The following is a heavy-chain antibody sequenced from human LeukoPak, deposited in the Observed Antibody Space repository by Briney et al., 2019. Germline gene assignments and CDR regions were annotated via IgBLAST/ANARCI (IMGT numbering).Heavy chain of an antibody. Sequence: SETLSLTCTVSGGSISSYYWSWIRQPPGKGLEWIGYIYYSGSTNYNPSLKSRVTISVDTSKNQFSLKLSSVTAADTAVYYCARVDVGITMVRGGMGTFDYWGQGTLVTVPS. CDR3: ARVDVGITMVRGGMGTFDY. CDR1: GGSISSYY. V-gene: IGHV4-59*12. D-gene: IGHD3-10*01. J-gene: IGHJ4*02. CDR2: IYYSGST.